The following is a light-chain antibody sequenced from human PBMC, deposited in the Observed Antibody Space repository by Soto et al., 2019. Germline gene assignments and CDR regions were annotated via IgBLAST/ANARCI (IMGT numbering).Light chain of an antibody. J-gene: IGKJ1*01. CDR3: QQYAGSPPWT. CDR1: QSVSSSY. CDR2: GAS. Sequence: EIVLTQSPVTLSLSPGERATLSCRASQSVSSSYLAWYQQKPGQAPRLLIFGASSRAAGIPDRFSGSGSGTDFTLTISRLEPEDFAVYYCQQYAGSPPWTFGQGTKVDIK. V-gene: IGKV3-20*01.